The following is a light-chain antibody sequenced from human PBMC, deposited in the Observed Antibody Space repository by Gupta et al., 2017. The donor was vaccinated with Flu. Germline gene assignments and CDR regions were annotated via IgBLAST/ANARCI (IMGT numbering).Light chain of an antibody. CDR3: QSYDDTRTGHWV. J-gene: IGLJ3*02. Sequence: QSVLTQPPSVSGAPGPRITISCIGSGSNFGAGYDVHWCQHLPGKAPNLLIYANTNRRSGGPDRFSGSKSGTSASLVITGLQADDEAAYFCQSYDDTRTGHWVFGGGTKVTVL. CDR1: GSNFGAGYD. V-gene: IGLV1-40*01. CDR2: ANT.